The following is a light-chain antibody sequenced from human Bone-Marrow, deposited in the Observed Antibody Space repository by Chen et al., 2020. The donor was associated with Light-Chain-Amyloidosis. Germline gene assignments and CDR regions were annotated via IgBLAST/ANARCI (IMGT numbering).Light chain of an antibody. Sequence: EIVLTQSPGTLSLSPGEGANLSCRASQTISSNYLTWYQQKIGQAPRLLIYGSSSRATGIPARCTGSGSGTDFTLTINRLEPEDFAMYYCQQYGTSPLTFGGGTKVEIK. V-gene: IGKV3-20*01. CDR2: GSS. CDR1: QTISSNY. J-gene: IGKJ4*01. CDR3: QQYGTSPLT.